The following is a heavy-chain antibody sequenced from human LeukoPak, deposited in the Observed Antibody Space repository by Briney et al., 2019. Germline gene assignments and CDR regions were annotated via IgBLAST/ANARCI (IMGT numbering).Heavy chain of an antibody. J-gene: IGHJ3*02. V-gene: IGHV1-69*06. CDR2: IIPIFGTA. D-gene: IGHD1-26*01. CDR3: AIASREGATLGAFDI. Sequence: SVKVSCKASGGTFSSYAISWVRQAPGQGLEWMGGIIPIFGTANYAQKFQGRVTITADKSTSTAYMELSSLRSEDTAVYYCAIASREGATLGAFDIWGQGTMDTVSS. CDR1: GGTFSSYA.